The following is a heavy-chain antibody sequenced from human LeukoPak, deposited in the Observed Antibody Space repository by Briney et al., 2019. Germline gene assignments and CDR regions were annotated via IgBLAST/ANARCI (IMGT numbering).Heavy chain of an antibody. CDR2: ISSGSSYI. CDR1: GFTFSSYS. CDR3: ARDGRGNRPDY. V-gene: IGHV3-21*01. Sequence: PGGSLRLSCAASGFTFSSYSRNWVRQAPGKGREGVSSISSGSSYIYHGDSVTDRFTISRDNAKNSLYLQMNSLRAEDTAVYYCARDGRGNRPDYWGQGTLVTVSS. J-gene: IGHJ4*02. D-gene: IGHD1-14*01.